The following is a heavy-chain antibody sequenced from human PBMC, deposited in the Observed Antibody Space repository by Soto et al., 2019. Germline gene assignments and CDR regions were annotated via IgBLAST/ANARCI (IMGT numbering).Heavy chain of an antibody. CDR1: GGTFSSYA. Sequence: SVKVSCKDSGGTFSSYAISWVRQAPGQGLEWMGGIIPIFGTANYAQKFQGRVTITADESTSTAYMELSSLRSEDTAVYYCARDRGVAPPVAGNTHYYYYMDVWGKGTTVTVSS. J-gene: IGHJ6*03. V-gene: IGHV1-69*13. CDR3: ARDRGVAPPVAGNTHYYYYMDV. CDR2: IIPIFGTA. D-gene: IGHD6-19*01.